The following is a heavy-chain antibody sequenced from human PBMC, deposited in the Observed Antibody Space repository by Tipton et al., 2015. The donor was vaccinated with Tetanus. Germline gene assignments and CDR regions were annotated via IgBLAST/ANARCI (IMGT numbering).Heavy chain of an antibody. D-gene: IGHD4-11*01. CDR1: GGSISGGYY. CDR3: ASTTVWSYFDY. J-gene: IGHJ4*02. V-gene: IGHV4-31*03. Sequence: TLSLTCTVSGGSISGGYYWTWIRQHPGKGLEWIGHIYNSGTTSYNPSLKSRLTISVDTSKNQFSLKVTSVTAADTAVYYCASTTVWSYFDYWGQGTLVTVSS. CDR2: IYNSGTT.